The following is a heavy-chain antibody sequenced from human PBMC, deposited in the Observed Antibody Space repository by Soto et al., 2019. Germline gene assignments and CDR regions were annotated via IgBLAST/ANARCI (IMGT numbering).Heavy chain of an antibody. D-gene: IGHD2-15*01. CDR3: ARWDIVVVVAADYYYYYGMDV. Sequence: ASVKVSCKASGYTFTSYGISWVRQAPGQGLEWMGWISAYNGNTNYAQKLQGRVTMTTDTSTSTAYMELRSLRSDDTAVYYCARWDIVVVVAADYYYYYGMDVWGQGTTVTV. J-gene: IGHJ6*02. CDR1: GYTFTSYG. CDR2: ISAYNGNT. V-gene: IGHV1-18*01.